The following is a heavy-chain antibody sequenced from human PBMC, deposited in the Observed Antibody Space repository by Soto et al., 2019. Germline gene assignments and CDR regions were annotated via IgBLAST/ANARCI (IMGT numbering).Heavy chain of an antibody. V-gene: IGHV6-1*01. CDR3: TRALGGSGPDS. CDR1: GDSVSRNSAA. Sequence: PSQTLSLTCAISGDSVSRNSAAWNWFRQSPSRGLEWLGRTYYRSKWYNDYALSVKSRMTINPDTSKNQFSLQLNSVTPDDTAIYYCTRALGGSGPDSWGQGTLVTVSS. CDR2: TYYRSKWYN. J-gene: IGHJ4*02. D-gene: IGHD6-19*01.